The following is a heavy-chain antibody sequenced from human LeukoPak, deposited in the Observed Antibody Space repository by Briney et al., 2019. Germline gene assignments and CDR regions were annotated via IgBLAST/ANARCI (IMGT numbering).Heavy chain of an antibody. Sequence: SGGSLRLSCAASGFTFSTYGMNWVRQAPGKGLEWVSYISSSSSTIYYADSVKGRFTISRDNAKNSLYLQMNSLRAEDTAAYYCARGRYCTNGVCYYFDYWGQGTLVTVSS. CDR1: GFTFSTYG. V-gene: IGHV3-48*01. J-gene: IGHJ4*02. CDR3: ARGRYCTNGVCYYFDY. CDR2: ISSSSSTI. D-gene: IGHD2-8*01.